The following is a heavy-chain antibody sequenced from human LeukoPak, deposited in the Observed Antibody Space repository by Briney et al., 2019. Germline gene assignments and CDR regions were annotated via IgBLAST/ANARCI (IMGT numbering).Heavy chain of an antibody. CDR1: GFVFNDYY. CDR2: ISGLGSSI. CDR3: ARVSPLYAGGEDAFDF. Sequence: GGSLRLSCAASGFVFNDYYMSWIRQTPGKGLDWVSYISGLGSSIYYADSVKGRFTISRDNAKNSLYLQMNGLRAEDTAVYYCARVSPLYAGGEDAFDFWGQGTLVTVSS. D-gene: IGHD2-8*02. V-gene: IGHV3-11*04. J-gene: IGHJ3*01.